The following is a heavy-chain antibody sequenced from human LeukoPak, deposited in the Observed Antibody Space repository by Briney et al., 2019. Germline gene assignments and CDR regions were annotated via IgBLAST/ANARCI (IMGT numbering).Heavy chain of an antibody. Sequence: SETLSLTHTVSGGSISSYYWRWIRQPPGKGLEGIGYIYTSGRTNYNPSLTSRATISVDTSKNQFPLKLSSVTAADTAVYYCAIHGLGGAYGYYFDYWGQGTLVTVSS. CDR1: GGSISSYY. J-gene: IGHJ4*02. CDR2: IYTSGRT. CDR3: AIHGLGGAYGYYFDY. D-gene: IGHD3-16*01. V-gene: IGHV4-4*09.